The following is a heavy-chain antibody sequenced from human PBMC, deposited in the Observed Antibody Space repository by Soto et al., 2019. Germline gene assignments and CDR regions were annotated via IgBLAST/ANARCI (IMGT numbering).Heavy chain of an antibody. D-gene: IGHD6-19*01. CDR2: IYTSGST. J-gene: IGHJ5*02. CDR3: ARDRGIAVAGTNWFDP. CDR1: GGSISSYY. Sequence: SETLSLTCTVSGGSISSYYWSWIRQPAGKGLEWIGRIYTSGSTNYNPSLKSRVTMSVDTSKNQFSLKLSSVTAADTAVYYCARDRGIAVAGTNWFDPWGQGTLVTVSS. V-gene: IGHV4-4*07.